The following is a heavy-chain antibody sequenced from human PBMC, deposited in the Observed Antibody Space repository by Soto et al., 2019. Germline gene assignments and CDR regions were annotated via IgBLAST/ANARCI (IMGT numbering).Heavy chain of an antibody. D-gene: IGHD4-4*01. CDR2: ISAYNGNT. J-gene: IGHJ5*02. Sequence: GASVKVSCKASGYTFTSYGMNWVQQAPGQALEWMGWISAYNGNTNYAQKLQGRVIMTTDTSTSTAYMELRSLRSDDTAVYYCERVRPAPDYSKGYWFDPWGQGTLVTVSS. CDR1: GYTFTSYG. CDR3: ERVRPAPDYSKGYWFDP. V-gene: IGHV1-18*01.